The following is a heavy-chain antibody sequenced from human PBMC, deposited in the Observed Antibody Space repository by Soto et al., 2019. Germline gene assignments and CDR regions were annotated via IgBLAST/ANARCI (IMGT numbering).Heavy chain of an antibody. CDR2: IHAGNGHL. J-gene: IGHJ6*03. Sequence: GASVKVSCKASGYALTSYAVHWVRQAPRQSLEWMGWIHAGNGHLKYSEKFQGRLTITRDTAATIVYMELSGLSSEDTAVYYCARMASGSGGDPYYYYMDVWGKGTTVTVSS. CDR3: ARMASGSGGDPYYYYMDV. D-gene: IGHD3-10*01. V-gene: IGHV1-3*01. CDR1: GYALTSYA.